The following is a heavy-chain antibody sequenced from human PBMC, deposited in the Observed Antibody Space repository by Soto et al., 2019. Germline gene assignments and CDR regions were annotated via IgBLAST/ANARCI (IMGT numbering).Heavy chain of an antibody. CDR3: ARRRGSSGWKTNFDH. Sequence: GESLKISCAASGFTFSSYWMHWVRQAPGKGLVWVSRINSDGSSTSYADSVKGRFTISRDNAKNTLYLQMNSLRAEDTAVYYCARRRGSSGWKTNFDHWGQGTLVTVSS. J-gene: IGHJ4*02. D-gene: IGHD6-19*01. V-gene: IGHV3-74*01. CDR1: GFTFSSYW. CDR2: INSDGSST.